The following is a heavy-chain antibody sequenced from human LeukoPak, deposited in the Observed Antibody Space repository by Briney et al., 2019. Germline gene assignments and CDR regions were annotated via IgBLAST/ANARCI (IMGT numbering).Heavy chain of an antibody. V-gene: IGHV3-11*01. Sequence: GSLRLSYASSEFTFSDYYMSWIRQAPGKGLERVSYISSSGSTIYYADSVKGRFTISRDNAKNSLYLQMNSLRAEDTAVYYCARGGVPAAILDYWGQGTLVTVSS. J-gene: IGHJ4*02. D-gene: IGHD2-2*01. CDR2: ISSSGSTI. CDR3: ARGGVPAAILDY. CDR1: EFTFSDYY.